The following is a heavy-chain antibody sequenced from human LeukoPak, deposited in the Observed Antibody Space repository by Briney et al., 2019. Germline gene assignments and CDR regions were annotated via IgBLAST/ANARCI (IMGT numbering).Heavy chain of an antibody. V-gene: IGHV4-61*09. CDR3: ARQRRVPAAKHLRYYYYMDV. CDR2: FYTSGST. J-gene: IGHJ6*03. CDR1: GGSISSSSYY. D-gene: IGHD2-2*01. Sequence: PSQTLSLTCTVSGGSISSSSYYWSWIRQPAGKGLEWIGHFYTSGSTNYNPSLKSRVTISVDTSKNQFSLKLSSVTAADTAVYYCARQRRVPAAKHLRYYYYMDVWGKGTTVTISS.